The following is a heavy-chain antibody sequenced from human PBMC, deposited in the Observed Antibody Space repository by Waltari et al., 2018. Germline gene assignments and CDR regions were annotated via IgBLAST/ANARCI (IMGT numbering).Heavy chain of an antibody. CDR2: IYYSGST. J-gene: IGHJ4*02. CDR1: GGSISSHY. V-gene: IGHV4-59*11. Sequence: QVQLQESGPGLVKPSETLSLTCTVSGGSISSHYWSWIRQPPGKGLEWIGYIYYSGSTNYNPSLKIRVTISVDTSKNQFSLKLSSVTAADTAVYYCARVWGDGYNPQDYWGQGTLVTVSS. D-gene: IGHD5-12*01. CDR3: ARVWGDGYNPQDY.